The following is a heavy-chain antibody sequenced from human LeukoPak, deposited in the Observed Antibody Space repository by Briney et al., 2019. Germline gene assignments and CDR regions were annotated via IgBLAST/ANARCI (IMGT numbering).Heavy chain of an antibody. Sequence: SVKVSCKASGGTFSSYAISWVRQAPGQGLEWMGGIIPIFGTANYAQKFQGRVTITADESTSTAYMELSSLRSEDTAVYYCARDGPGYYDSSGYYKVWGQGTLVTVSS. CDR3: ARDGPGYYDSSGYYKV. D-gene: IGHD3-22*01. V-gene: IGHV1-69*01. CDR2: IIPIFGTA. J-gene: IGHJ4*02. CDR1: GGTFSSYA.